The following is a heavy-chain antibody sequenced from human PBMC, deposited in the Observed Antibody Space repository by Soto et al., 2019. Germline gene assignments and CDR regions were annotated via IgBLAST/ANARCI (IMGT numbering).Heavy chain of an antibody. CDR3: ARDGTDDAFDI. V-gene: IGHV3-7*03. Sequence: GGSLRLSCAASGFTFSSYWMTWVRQAPGKGLEWVAKIKQDGSEKYYVDSVKGRFAMSRDNGKNSLYLQMNSLRAEDTAVYYCARDGTDDAFDIWGQGTMVTVSS. J-gene: IGHJ3*02. CDR2: IKQDGSEK. CDR1: GFTFSSYW.